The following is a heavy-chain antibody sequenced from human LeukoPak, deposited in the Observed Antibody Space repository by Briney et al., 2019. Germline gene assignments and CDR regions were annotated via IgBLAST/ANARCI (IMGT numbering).Heavy chain of an antibody. CDR1: GFTFSNYA. Sequence: GGSLRLSCAASGFTFSNYAMSWVRQAPGKGLEWVAFLRYDGNNKYYADSVKGRFTISRDNSKNTLYLQMNSLGAEDTAVYYCSKPAPVNAFDIWGQGTMVTVSS. CDR2: LRYDGNNK. V-gene: IGHV3-30*02. CDR3: SKPAPVNAFDI. J-gene: IGHJ3*02.